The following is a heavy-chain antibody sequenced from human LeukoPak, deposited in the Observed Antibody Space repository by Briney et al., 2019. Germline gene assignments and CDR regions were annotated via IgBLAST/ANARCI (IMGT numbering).Heavy chain of an antibody. CDR1: GYTFTSYG. CDR2: ISAYNGNT. J-gene: IGHJ4*02. D-gene: IGHD3-9*01. Sequence: ASVKVSCKASGYTFTSYGISWVRQAPGQGLEWMGWISAYNGNTNYAQKLQGRVTMTTDTSTSTAYMELRSLRSDDTAVYYCASLRAYDILTGYYNDYWGQGTLATVSS. V-gene: IGHV1-18*01. CDR3: ASLRAYDILTGYYNDY.